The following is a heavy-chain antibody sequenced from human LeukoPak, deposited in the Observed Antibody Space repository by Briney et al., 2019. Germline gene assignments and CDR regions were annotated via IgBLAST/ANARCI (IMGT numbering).Heavy chain of an antibody. Sequence: SETLSLTCTVSGGSIRNYYWSWLRQPPGKGLEWIGYIYYSGSTNYNPSLKSRVTISVEMSKNQFSLKLTSVTAADTAVYYCARVYYSSSYDYWYFDLWGRGTLVTVSS. CDR1: GGSIRNYY. J-gene: IGHJ2*01. CDR2: IYYSGST. D-gene: IGHD6-13*01. V-gene: IGHV4-59*01. CDR3: ARVYYSSSYDYWYFDL.